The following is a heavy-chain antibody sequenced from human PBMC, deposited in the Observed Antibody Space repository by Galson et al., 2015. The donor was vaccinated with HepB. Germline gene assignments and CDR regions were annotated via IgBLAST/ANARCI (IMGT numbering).Heavy chain of an antibody. CDR2: INPSGGST. CDR1: GYTFTSYY. CDR3: ARAIIKGGPYNWFDP. Sequence: SVKVSCKASGYTFTSYYMHWVRQAPGQGLEWMGIINPSGGSTSYAQKFQGRVTMTRDTSTSTVYMELSSLRSEDTAMYYCARAIIKGGPYNWFDPWGQGTLVTVSS. J-gene: IGHJ5*02. V-gene: IGHV1-46*01. D-gene: IGHD2-15*01.